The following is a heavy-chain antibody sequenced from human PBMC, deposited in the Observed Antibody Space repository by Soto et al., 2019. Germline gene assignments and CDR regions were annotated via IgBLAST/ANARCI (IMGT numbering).Heavy chain of an antibody. CDR2: IYYSGST. J-gene: IGHJ4*02. CDR1: GGSISSYY. CDR3: ARDSYGDYSFDY. D-gene: IGHD4-17*01. V-gene: IGHV4-59*01. Sequence: SETLSLTCTVSGGSISSYYWSWIRQPPGKGLEWIGYIYYSGSTNYNPSLKSRVAISVDTSKNQFSLKLSSVTAADTAVYYCARDSYGDYSFDYWGQGTLVTVSS.